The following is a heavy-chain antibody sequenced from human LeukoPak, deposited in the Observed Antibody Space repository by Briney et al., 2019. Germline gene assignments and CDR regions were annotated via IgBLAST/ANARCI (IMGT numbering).Heavy chain of an antibody. V-gene: IGHV4-61*02. J-gene: IGHJ4*02. CDR1: GGSISSGSYY. CDR2: IYTSGST. D-gene: IGHD6-6*01. CDR3: ASGNEYSSSSGDY. Sequence: SQTLSLTCTVSGGSISSGSYYWSWIRRPAGKGLEWIGRIYTSGSTNYNPSLKSRVTISVDTSKNQFSLKLSSVTAADTAVYYCASGNEYSSSSGDYWGQGTLVTVSS.